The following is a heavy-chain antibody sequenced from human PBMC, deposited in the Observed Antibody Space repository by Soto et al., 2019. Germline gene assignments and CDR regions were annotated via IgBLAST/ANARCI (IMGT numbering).Heavy chain of an antibody. D-gene: IGHD1-26*01. CDR2: IDPSDSYT. Sequence: GESLKISCKGSGYSFTSYWISWVRQMPGKGLEWMGRIDPSDSYTNYSPSFQGQVTISADKSINTAYLQWSSLKASDTAMYYCAKTRTGDRDGFDFWGQGTMVTVSS. CDR1: GYSFTSYW. V-gene: IGHV5-10-1*04. CDR3: AKTRTGDRDGFDF. J-gene: IGHJ3*01.